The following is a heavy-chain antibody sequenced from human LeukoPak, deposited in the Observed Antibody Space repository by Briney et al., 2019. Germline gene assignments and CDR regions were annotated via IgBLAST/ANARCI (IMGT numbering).Heavy chain of an antibody. Sequence: GGSLRLSCAASGFTFSIYGMNWVRQAPGKGLEWVSGISPGGEITYYADSVKGRFTISRDNSKNTVSLQMHSLRTEDTATYYCAKDNGWLHYCHWGQGTLVTVSS. V-gene: IGHV3-23*01. CDR1: GFTFSIYG. CDR2: ISPGGEIT. J-gene: IGHJ4*02. CDR3: AKDNGWLHYCH. D-gene: IGHD5-24*01.